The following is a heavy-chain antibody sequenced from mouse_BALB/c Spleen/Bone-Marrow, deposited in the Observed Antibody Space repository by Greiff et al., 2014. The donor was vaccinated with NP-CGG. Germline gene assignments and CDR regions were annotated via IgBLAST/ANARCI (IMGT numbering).Heavy chain of an antibody. Sequence: LVESGGGLVQPGGSRKLSCAASGFTFSSFGMHWVRQAPEKGLEWVAYISSGSSTIYYADTVKGRFTISRDNPKNTLFLQMPSLRSEDTAMYYCASPYYRYEGAWLAYWGQGTLVTVSA. V-gene: IGHV5-17*02. J-gene: IGHJ3*01. CDR3: ASPYYRYEGAWLAY. CDR1: GFTFSSFG. CDR2: ISSGSSTI. D-gene: IGHD2-14*01.